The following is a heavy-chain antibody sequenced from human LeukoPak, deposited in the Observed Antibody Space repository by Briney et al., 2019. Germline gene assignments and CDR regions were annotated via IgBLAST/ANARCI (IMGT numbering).Heavy chain of an antibody. D-gene: IGHD3-3*01. V-gene: IGHV3-21*01. CDR3: DPYYDFWSGYYTCKDYFDY. J-gene: IGHJ4*02. CDR1: GFTFSSYS. Sequence: GGSLRLSCAASGFTFSSYSMNWVRHAPGKGLEWVSSISSSSSYIYYADSVKGRFTISRDNAKNSLYLQMNSLRAEDTAVYARDPYYDFWSGYYTCKDYFDYWGQGTLVTVSS. CDR2: ISSSSSYI.